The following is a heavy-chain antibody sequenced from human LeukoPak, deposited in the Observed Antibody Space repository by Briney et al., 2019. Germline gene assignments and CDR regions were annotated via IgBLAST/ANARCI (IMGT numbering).Heavy chain of an antibody. Sequence: PGGSLRLSCAASGFTFSGYWMSWVRQAPGKGLEGVANIKQDGSEKYYVDSVNGRFTISRDHANNSLYLQMNSLRAEDTAVYYCARMVFPYCTSTRCSDYYYYYMDVWGKGTTVTVSS. CDR1: GFTFSGYW. D-gene: IGHD2-2*01. CDR2: IKQDGSEK. V-gene: IGHV3-7*01. J-gene: IGHJ6*03. CDR3: ARMVFPYCTSTRCSDYYYYYMDV.